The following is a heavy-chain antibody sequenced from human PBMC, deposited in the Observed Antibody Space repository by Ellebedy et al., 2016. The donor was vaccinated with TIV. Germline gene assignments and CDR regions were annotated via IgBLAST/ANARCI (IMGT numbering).Heavy chain of an antibody. Sequence: SVQVSCXASGGTFSSYAISWVRQAPGQGLEWMGGIIPIFGTANYAQKFQGRVTITADESTSTAYMELSSLRSEDTAVYYCARGSGIAVSYYYYGMDVWGQGTTVTVSS. D-gene: IGHD6-19*01. V-gene: IGHV1-69*13. CDR1: GGTFSSYA. CDR2: IIPIFGTA. J-gene: IGHJ6*02. CDR3: ARGSGIAVSYYYYGMDV.